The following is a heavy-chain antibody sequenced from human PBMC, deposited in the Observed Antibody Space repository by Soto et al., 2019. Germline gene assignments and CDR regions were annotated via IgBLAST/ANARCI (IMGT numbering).Heavy chain of an antibody. CDR2: IYHSGST. D-gene: IGHD6-19*01. CDR3: ARGEYSSGWYGYYYYGMDV. Sequence: LSLTCAVSGGSISSSNWWSWVRQPPGKGLEWIGEIYHSGSTNYNPSLKSRVTISVDKSKSQFSLKLSSVTAADTAVYYCARGEYSSGWYGYYYYGMDVWGQGTTVTVSS. CDR1: GGSISSSNW. V-gene: IGHV4-4*02. J-gene: IGHJ6*02.